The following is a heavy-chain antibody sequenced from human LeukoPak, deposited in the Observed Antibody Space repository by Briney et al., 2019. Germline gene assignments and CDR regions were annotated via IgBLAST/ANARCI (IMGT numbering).Heavy chain of an antibody. CDR3: ASNYGGNSDY. CDR2: IIPIFGTA. Sequence: SVKVSCKASGGTFSSYAISWVRQAPGQGLEWMGGIIPIFGTANYAQKFQGRVTITTDESTSTAYMELSSLRPEDTAVYYCASNYGGNSDYWGQGTLVTVSS. V-gene: IGHV1-69*05. J-gene: IGHJ4*02. CDR1: GGTFSSYA. D-gene: IGHD4-23*01.